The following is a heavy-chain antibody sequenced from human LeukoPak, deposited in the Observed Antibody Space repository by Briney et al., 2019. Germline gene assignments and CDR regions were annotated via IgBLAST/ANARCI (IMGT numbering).Heavy chain of an antibody. V-gene: IGHV1-18*01. J-gene: IGHJ6*03. CDR2: IGPYNGNT. Sequence: GASVNVSVKTSVYSFTSYTMSWVRQAPGQGREGRGGIGPYNGNTNYAQKFQGRGTLTTDTATSTAYLDLRSLRSDDPAVYYCARDGWTRSRYSYYYMHVWGKGPTVPVSS. D-gene: IGHD3/OR15-3a*01. CDR3: ARDGWTRSRYSYYYMHV. CDR1: VYSFTSYT.